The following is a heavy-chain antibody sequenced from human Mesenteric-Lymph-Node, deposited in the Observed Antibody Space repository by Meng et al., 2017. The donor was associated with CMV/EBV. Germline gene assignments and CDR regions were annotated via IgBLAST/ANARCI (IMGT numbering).Heavy chain of an antibody. CDR2: IYHSGST. CDR1: GGSISSYY. J-gene: IGHJ6*02. Sequence: SETLSLTCTVSGGSISSYYWSWIRQPPGKGLEWIGYIYHSGSTNYSPSLKSRVTISIDTSKNQFSLKLNSVTAADTAVYYCARDATPEDSSSWSSGMDVWGQGTTVTVSS. CDR3: ARDATPEDSSSWSSGMDV. D-gene: IGHD6-13*01. V-gene: IGHV4-59*01.